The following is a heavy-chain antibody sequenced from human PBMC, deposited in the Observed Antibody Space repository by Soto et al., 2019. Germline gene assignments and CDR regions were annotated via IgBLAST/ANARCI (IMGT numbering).Heavy chain of an antibody. CDR2: IYSGGST. CDR1: GFTVSSNY. CDR3: AKDLLWFGESNGSFDY. V-gene: IGHV3-53*01. J-gene: IGHJ4*02. Sequence: GGSLRLSCAASGFTVSSNYMSWVRQAPGKGLEWVSVIYSGGSTYYADSVKGRFTISRDNSKNTLYLQMNSLRAEDTAVYYCAKDLLWFGESNGSFDYWGQGTLVTVSS. D-gene: IGHD3-10*01.